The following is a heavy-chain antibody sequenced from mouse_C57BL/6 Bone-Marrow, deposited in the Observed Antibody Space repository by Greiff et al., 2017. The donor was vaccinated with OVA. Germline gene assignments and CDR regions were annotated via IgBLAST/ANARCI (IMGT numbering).Heavy chain of an antibody. V-gene: IGHV5-17*01. CDR3: ARRYGDY. CDR2: ISSGSSTI. CDR1: GFTFSDYG. Sequence: EVKLMESGGGLVKPGGSLKLSCAASGFTFSDYGMHWVRQAPEKGLEWVAFISSGSSTIYYADTVKGRFTISRDNAKNTLFLQMTSLRSEDTAMYYCARRYGDYWGQGTTLTVSS. J-gene: IGHJ2*01. D-gene: IGHD2-10*02.